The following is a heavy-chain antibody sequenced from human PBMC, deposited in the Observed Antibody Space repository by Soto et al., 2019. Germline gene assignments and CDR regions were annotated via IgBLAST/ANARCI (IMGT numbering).Heavy chain of an antibody. CDR3: ARTDSSGYYFQH. CDR1: GFTFSSYG. V-gene: IGHV3-33*01. Sequence: QVQLVESGGGVVQPGRSLRLSCAASGFTFSSYGMHWVHQAPGKGLEWVAVIWYDGSNKYYADSVKGRFTISRDNSKNTLYLQMNSLRAEDTAVYYCARTDSSGYYFQHWGQGTLVTVSS. CDR2: IWYDGSNK. J-gene: IGHJ1*01. D-gene: IGHD3-22*01.